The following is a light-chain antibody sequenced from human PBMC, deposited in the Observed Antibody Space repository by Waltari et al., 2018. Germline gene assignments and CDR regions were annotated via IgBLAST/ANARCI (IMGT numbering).Light chain of an antibody. Sequence: QSALTQPRSVSGSPGQSVTISCTGSGSDVGDYNYVSWYQQHPGKAPKVVIYDVTKRPSGVSNRFSGSKSGNTASLTISGLQAADEADYYCCSYAGSAISVFGGGTKVTVL. CDR1: GSDVGDYNY. CDR2: DVT. J-gene: IGLJ3*02. CDR3: CSYAGSAISV. V-gene: IGLV2-11*01.